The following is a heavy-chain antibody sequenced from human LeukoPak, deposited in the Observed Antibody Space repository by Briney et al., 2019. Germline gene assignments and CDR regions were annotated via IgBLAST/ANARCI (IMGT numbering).Heavy chain of an antibody. D-gene: IGHD3-9*01. J-gene: IGHJ4*02. CDR3: ARVYYDILTGYYPSDLDY. CDR2: LSAYNGNT. V-gene: IGHV1-18*01. Sequence: ASVKVSCKASGYTFTSYGISWVRQAPGQGLEWMGWLSAYNGNTNYAQKLQGRVTMTTDTSTSTAYMELRSLRSDDTAVYYCARVYYDILTGYYPSDLDYWGQGTLVTVSS. CDR1: GYTFTSYG.